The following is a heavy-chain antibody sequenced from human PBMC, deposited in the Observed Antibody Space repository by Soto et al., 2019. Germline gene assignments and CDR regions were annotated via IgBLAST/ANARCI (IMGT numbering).Heavy chain of an antibody. D-gene: IGHD5-18*01. CDR1: GGTFSTYA. CDR2: IIPMFGTA. CDR3: ASGIQLWLRRINNGYSG. Sequence: QVQLVQSGAEVKKPESSVKVSCKAPGGTFSTYAISWVRQAPGQGLEWMGGIIPMFGTANYAQRFQDRVTITADESTNTVDMELSSLRSEDTAVYFCASGIQLWLRRINNGYSGWGHGTLVTVSS. J-gene: IGHJ4*01. V-gene: IGHV1-69*12.